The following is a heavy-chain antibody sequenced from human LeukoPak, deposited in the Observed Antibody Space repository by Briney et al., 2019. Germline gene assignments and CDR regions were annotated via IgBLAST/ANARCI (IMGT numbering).Heavy chain of an antibody. J-gene: IGHJ4*02. Sequence: ASVKVSCKASGYTFTGYYMHWVRQAPGQGLEWMGWIHPDRGTTNYAQKFQGRVTMTRDTSITAAYMELSRLRSDDTAVYYCARDLNGRLMGYWGQGTLVTVSS. D-gene: IGHD1-1*01. CDR2: IHPDRGTT. CDR1: GYTFTGYY. CDR3: ARDLNGRLMGY. V-gene: IGHV1-2*02.